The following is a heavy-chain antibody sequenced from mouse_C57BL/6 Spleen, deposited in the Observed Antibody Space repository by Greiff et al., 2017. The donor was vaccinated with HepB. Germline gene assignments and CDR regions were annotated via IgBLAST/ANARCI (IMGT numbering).Heavy chain of an antibody. CDR3: TRALIYYDYDGFAY. CDR2: IDPETGGT. V-gene: IGHV1-15*01. D-gene: IGHD2-4*01. Sequence: VKLVESGAELVRPGASVTLSCKASGYTFTDYEMHWVKQTPVHGLEWIGAIDPETGGTAYNQKFKGKAILTADKSSSTAYMELRSLTSEDSAVYYCTRALIYYDYDGFAYWGQGTLVTVSA. J-gene: IGHJ3*01. CDR1: GYTFTDYE.